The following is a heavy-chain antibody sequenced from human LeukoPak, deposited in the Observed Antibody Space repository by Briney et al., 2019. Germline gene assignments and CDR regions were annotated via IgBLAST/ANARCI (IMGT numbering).Heavy chain of an antibody. Sequence: PSETLSLTCTVSGGSIISYYWSWIRQPPGKGLEWIGYIHYSGSTKYNPPLKSRVTISVDTSNNNFSLKLSSVTAADTAVYFCARVHPDGYSAYWGQGILVTVSS. CDR2: IHYSGST. V-gene: IGHV4-59*01. D-gene: IGHD5-24*01. CDR1: GGSIISYY. J-gene: IGHJ4*02. CDR3: ARVHPDGYSAY.